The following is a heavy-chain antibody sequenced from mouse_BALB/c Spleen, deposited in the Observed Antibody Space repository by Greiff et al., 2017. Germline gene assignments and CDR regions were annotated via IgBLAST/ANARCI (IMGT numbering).Heavy chain of an antibody. V-gene: IGHV1-69*02. J-gene: IGHJ2*01. CDR3: ARDDYDHYFDY. CDR1: GYTFTSYW. Sequence: QVHVKQPGAELVKPGASVKLSCKASGYTFTSYWMHWVKQRPGQGLEWIGEIDPSDSYTNYNQKFKGKATLTVDKSSSTAYMQLSSLTSEDSAVYYCARDDYDHYFDYWGQGTTLTVSS. D-gene: IGHD2-4*01. CDR2: IDPSDSYT.